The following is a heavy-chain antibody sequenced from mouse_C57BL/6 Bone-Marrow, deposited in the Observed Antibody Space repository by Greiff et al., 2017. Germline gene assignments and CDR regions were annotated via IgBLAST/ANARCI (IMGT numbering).Heavy chain of an antibody. CDR3: TTFDGYYVAWFAY. CDR2: IDPENGDT. Sequence: DVQLQESGAELVRPGASVKLSCTASGFNIKDDYMHWVKQRPEQGLEWIGWIDPENGDTEYASKFQGKATITADTSSNTAYLQLSSLTSEDTAVYYWTTFDGYYVAWFAYWGQGTLVTVSA. J-gene: IGHJ3*01. V-gene: IGHV14-4*01. D-gene: IGHD2-3*01. CDR1: GFNIKDDY.